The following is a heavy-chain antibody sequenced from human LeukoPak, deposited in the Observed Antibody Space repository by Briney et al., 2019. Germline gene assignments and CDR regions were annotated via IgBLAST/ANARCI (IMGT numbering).Heavy chain of an antibody. J-gene: IGHJ6*01. V-gene: IGHV1-8*01. Sequence: GASVKVSCKASGYTFTSYDINWVRQATGQGLEWMGWMTPNSGNTGYAQKFQGRVTMTRNTSISTAYMELSSLRSEDTAVYYCATGHSSSWFTLGYYYGMDVWGQGTPVTVSS. CDR2: MTPNSGNT. CDR1: GYTFTSYD. D-gene: IGHD6-13*01. CDR3: ATGHSSSWFTLGYYYGMDV.